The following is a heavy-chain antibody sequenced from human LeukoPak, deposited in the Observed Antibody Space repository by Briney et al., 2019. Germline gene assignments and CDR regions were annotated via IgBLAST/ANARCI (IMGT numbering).Heavy chain of an antibody. CDR1: GSTFSDYY. V-gene: IGHV3-11*01. CDR2: IGSGGGPI. J-gene: IGHJ4*02. D-gene: IGHD6-13*01. Sequence: GGSLRLSCAASGSTFSDYYMSWFRQAPGKGLEWVSYIGSGGGPIYYADSVKGRFTISRDNAKSSLYLQMNSLRAEDTALYYCARALRDSSWYYEYWGQGTLVTVSS. CDR3: ARALRDSSWYYEY.